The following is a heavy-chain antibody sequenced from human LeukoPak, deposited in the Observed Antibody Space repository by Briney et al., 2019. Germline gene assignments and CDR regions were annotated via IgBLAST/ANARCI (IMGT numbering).Heavy chain of an antibody. J-gene: IGHJ4*02. D-gene: IGHD3-3*01. CDR2: INPKSGGS. Sequence: ASVKVSCKPSGYTFTGYYMHWVRQAPGQGLVWMGWINPKSGGSNYAQKFQGRVTMTRDTSISTTYMELSSLRSDDTAVYYCARGGPEYYDFWSGFDWFNKYYFDYWGQGTLVTVSS. CDR1: GYTFTGYY. V-gene: IGHV1-2*02. CDR3: ARGGPEYYDFWSGFDWFNKYYFDY.